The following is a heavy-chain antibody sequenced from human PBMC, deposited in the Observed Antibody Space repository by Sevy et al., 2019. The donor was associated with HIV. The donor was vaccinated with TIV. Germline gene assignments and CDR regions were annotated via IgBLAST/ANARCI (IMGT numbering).Heavy chain of an antibody. CDR3: ARDRAYSALDY. CDR1: RFTFSDSW. CDR2: INEDGSRL. J-gene: IGHJ4*02. Sequence: GGSPRLSCVASRFTFSDSWMTWVRQAPGKGLERIAFINEDGSRLGYVDSVRGRFTISRENTKNSLYLQMNSLRAEDTAVYFCARDRAYSALDYWGQGTLVTVSS. D-gene: IGHD5-18*01. V-gene: IGHV3-7*01.